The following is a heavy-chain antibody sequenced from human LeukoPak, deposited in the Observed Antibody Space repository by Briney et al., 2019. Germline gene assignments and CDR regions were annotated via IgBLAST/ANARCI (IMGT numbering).Heavy chain of an antibody. CDR3: ASSADYYDGSGYHWDAFDI. Sequence: SETLSLTCTVSGGSISSYYWSWIRQPPGKGLEWIGYIYYSGSTNYNPSLKSRVTISVDTSKNQFSLKLSSVTAADTAVYYCASSADYYDGSGYHWDAFDIWGQGTMVTVSS. CDR2: IYYSGST. J-gene: IGHJ3*02. V-gene: IGHV4-59*01. CDR1: GGSISSYY. D-gene: IGHD3-22*01.